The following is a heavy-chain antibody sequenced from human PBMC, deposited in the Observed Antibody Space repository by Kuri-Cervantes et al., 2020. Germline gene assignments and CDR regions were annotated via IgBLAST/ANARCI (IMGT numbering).Heavy chain of an antibody. D-gene: IGHD3-22*01. CDR2: ISSSSSYI. V-gene: IGHV3-21*04. J-gene: IGHJ3*02. CDR3: AGDNRDYDSIAFDI. CDR1: GFTFSSYS. Sequence: GGSLRLSCAASGFTFSSYSMNWVRQAPGKGLEWVSSISSSSSYIYYADSVKGRFTISIDNSKNTLYLQMNSLRAEDTAVYYCAGDNRDYDSIAFDIWGQGTMVTVSS.